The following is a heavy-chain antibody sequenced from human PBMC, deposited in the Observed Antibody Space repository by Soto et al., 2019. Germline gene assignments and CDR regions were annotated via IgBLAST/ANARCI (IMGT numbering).Heavy chain of an antibody. CDR2: IIPIFGTA. CDR3: ARGFLGTTVAYYFDY. CDR1: GGAFSIYA. Sequence: SVNVSCKASGGAFSIYAISWVRQAPGQGLEWMGGIIPIFGTANYAQKFQGRVTITADESTSTAYMELSSLRSEDTAVYYCARGFLGTTVAYYFDYWGQGTLVTVSS. D-gene: IGHD4-17*01. J-gene: IGHJ4*02. V-gene: IGHV1-69*13.